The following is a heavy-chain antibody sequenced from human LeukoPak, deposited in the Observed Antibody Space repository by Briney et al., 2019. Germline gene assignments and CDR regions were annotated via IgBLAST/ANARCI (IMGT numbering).Heavy chain of an antibody. CDR2: IRGKAYGGTT. V-gene: IGHV3-49*04. CDR1: GFTFGDYA. D-gene: IGHD3-22*01. Sequence: GGSLRLSCTASGFTFGDYAMSWVRQAPGKGLEWVGFIRGKAYGGTTEYAASVKGRFTISRDDSKSIAYLQMNSLKTEDTAVYYCTRHYYYDSSGYSMDVWGKGTTVTVSS. J-gene: IGHJ6*04. CDR3: TRHYYYDSSGYSMDV.